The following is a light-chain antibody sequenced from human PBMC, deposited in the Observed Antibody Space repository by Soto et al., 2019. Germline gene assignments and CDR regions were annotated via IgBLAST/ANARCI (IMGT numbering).Light chain of an antibody. J-gene: IGLJ1*01. CDR2: EGS. CDR1: SSDVGSYNL. Sequence: QSALTQPASVSGSPGQSITISCTGTSSDVGSYNLVSWYQQHPGKAPKLMIYEGSKRPSGVSNRFSGSKSGNTASLTISGLQAEDEADYYCCSYAGSSTLYVFGTGTKLTVX. CDR3: CSYAGSSTLYV. V-gene: IGLV2-23*01.